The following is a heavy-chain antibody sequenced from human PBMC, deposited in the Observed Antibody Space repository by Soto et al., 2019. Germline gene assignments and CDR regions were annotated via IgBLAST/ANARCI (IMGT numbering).Heavy chain of an antibody. J-gene: IGHJ3*02. CDR3: AKVVRIRRGPPFSCLI. CDR1: GVTFRAYA. Sequence: GGSLRLSCSASGVTFRAYAMHGVRQPPEKGLEWVATVSSDGERKYYATSVKGRFAISKDNSMSTLLLQMDTLGPDDTAIYYFAKVVRIRRGPPFSCLIWAQRTMVSVSS. V-gene: IGHV3-30*18. CDR2: VSSDGERK. D-gene: IGHD3-16*02.